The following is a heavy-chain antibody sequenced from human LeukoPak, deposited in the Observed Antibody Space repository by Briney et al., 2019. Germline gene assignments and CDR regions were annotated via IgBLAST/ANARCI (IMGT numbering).Heavy chain of an antibody. J-gene: IGHJ4*02. V-gene: IGHV4-4*07. CDR1: GGSMSSYY. D-gene: IGHD6-13*01. Sequence: SETLSLTCTVSGGSMSSYYWSWIRQPAGKGLEWIGRIYTSGSTNYNPSLKSRVTMSVDTSKNQFSLKLSSVTAADTAVYYCARRRAAAHDFDYWGQGTLVTVSS. CDR3: ARRRAAAHDFDY. CDR2: IYTSGST.